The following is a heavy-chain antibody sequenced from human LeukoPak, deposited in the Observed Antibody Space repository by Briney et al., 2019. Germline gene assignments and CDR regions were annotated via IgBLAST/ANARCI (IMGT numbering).Heavy chain of an antibody. CDR1: GYTFADSF. D-gene: IGHD3-22*01. V-gene: IGHV1-2*02. J-gene: IGHJ4*02. CDR3: ARVRGFLDYYDSSGYLDY. CDR2: INPKSGGT. Sequence: GASVKVSCKASGYTFADSFIHWVRQAPGQGLEWMGWINPKSGGTNYAQKFQGRVTMTRDTSISTAYMELSRLRSDDTAVYYRARVRGFLDYYDSSGYLDYWGQGTLVTVSS.